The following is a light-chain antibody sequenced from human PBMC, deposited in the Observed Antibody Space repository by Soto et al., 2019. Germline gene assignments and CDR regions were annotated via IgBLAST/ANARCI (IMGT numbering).Light chain of an antibody. Sequence: IRMTQSPSSFSASTGDRVTITCRASQGISSYLAWYQQKPGKAPKLLIYAASTLQSGVPSRFSGSGSGTDFTLTISCLQPEDFATYYCQQYYSYPRTFGQGTRLEIK. V-gene: IGKV1-8*01. CDR2: AAS. J-gene: IGKJ5*01. CDR1: QGISSY. CDR3: QQYYSYPRT.